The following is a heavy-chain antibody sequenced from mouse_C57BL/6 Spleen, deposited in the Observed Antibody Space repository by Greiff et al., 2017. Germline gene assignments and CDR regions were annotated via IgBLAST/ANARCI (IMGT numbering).Heavy chain of an antibody. CDR1: GYTFTSYW. Sequence: QVQLQQPGAELVKPGASVKLSCKASGYTFTSYWMDWVKQRPGQGLEWIGMIHPNSGSTKYNEKFKSKATLTVAKSSSTASMQLSSLNSEDSSVYYCARGESSYYCDYWGQGTTLTVSS. V-gene: IGHV1-64*01. CDR3: ARGESSYYCDY. J-gene: IGHJ2*01. CDR2: IHPNSGST.